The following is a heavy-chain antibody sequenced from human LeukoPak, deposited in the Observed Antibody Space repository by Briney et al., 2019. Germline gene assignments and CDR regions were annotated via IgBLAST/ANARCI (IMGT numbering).Heavy chain of an antibody. CDR1: GFTFSSYS. CDR3: ASGYSRSSNDY. Sequence: GGSLRLSCAGSGFTFSSYSFNWVRQAPGKGLEWVSSISSSRNDIYYADSVKGRFTISRDNVKSSLYLQMNSLRAEDTAVYYCASGYSRSSNDYWGHGTLVTVSS. CDR2: ISSSRNDI. D-gene: IGHD6-6*01. V-gene: IGHV3-21*01. J-gene: IGHJ4*01.